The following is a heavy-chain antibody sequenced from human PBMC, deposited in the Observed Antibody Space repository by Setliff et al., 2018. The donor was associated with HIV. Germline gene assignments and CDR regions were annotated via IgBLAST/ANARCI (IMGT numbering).Heavy chain of an antibody. D-gene: IGHD3-10*01. Sequence: ASVKVSCKTSGYTFTDYFIHWVRQAPGQGLEWMGIIDCENGDTTYAQNFKDRVTVTRDTSTSTVYMDLSSLRPEDTAVYYCARETQTGTGSYLNWGQGTLVTVSS. CDR2: IDCENGDT. J-gene: IGHJ4*02. CDR1: GYTFTDYF. CDR3: ARETQTGTGSYLN. V-gene: IGHV1-46*01.